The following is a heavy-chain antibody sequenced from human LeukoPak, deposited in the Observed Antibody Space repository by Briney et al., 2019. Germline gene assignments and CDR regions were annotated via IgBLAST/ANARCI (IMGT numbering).Heavy chain of an antibody. V-gene: IGHV3-23*01. CDR3: ASIIAAAGMYYYYMDV. D-gene: IGHD6-13*01. CDR2: ISGSGGST. J-gene: IGHJ6*03. CDR1: GFTFSSYA. Sequence: GGSLRLSCAASGFTFSSYAMSWVRQAPGKGLEWVSAISGSGGSTYYADSVKGRFTISRDNSKNTLYLQMNSLRAEDTAVYYCASIIAAAGMYYYYMDVWGKGTTVTVSS.